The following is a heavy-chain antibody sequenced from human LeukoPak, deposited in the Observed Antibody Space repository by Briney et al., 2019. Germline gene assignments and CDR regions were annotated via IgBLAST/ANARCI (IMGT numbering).Heavy chain of an antibody. CDR2: ISGSGGST. V-gene: IGHV3-23*01. D-gene: IGHD1-26*01. CDR1: GFTFSRFG. Sequence: PGRSLRLSCATSGFTFSRFGMHWVRQAPGKGLEWVSAISGSGGSTYYADSVKGRFTISRDNSKNTLYLQMNSLRAEDTAVYYCAKDGPGAMANYYYYGMDVWGQGTTVTVSS. J-gene: IGHJ6*02. CDR3: AKDGPGAMANYYYYGMDV.